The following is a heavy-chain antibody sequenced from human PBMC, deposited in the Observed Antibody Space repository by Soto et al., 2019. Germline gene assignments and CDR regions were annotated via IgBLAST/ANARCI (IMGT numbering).Heavy chain of an antibody. CDR1: GFSFGSYA. Sequence: GESLKISCAASGFSFGSYALSWVRQAPGKGLEWVSTISGSDGKTFYADSVKGRFSISRDTSQSTLYLQMNSLRVDDTAMYYCARWSYLDYWGQGTRVTVSS. D-gene: IGHD3-3*01. V-gene: IGHV3-23*01. CDR3: ARWSYLDY. J-gene: IGHJ4*02. CDR2: ISGSDGKT.